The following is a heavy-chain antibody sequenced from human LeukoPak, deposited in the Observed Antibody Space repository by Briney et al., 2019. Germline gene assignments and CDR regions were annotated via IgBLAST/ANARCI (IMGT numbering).Heavy chain of an antibody. CDR2: ISSSSSYI. CDR3: ARGPAITIFGVVESYYYYYYMDV. V-gene: IGHV3-21*01. CDR1: GFTFSSYS. D-gene: IGHD3-3*01. Sequence: GGSLRLSCAASGFTFSSYSMNWVRQAPGKGLEWVSSISSSSSYIYYADSVKGRFTISRDNAKNSLYLQMNSLRAEDTAVYYCARGPAITIFGVVESYYYYYYMDVWGKGTTVTVSS. J-gene: IGHJ6*03.